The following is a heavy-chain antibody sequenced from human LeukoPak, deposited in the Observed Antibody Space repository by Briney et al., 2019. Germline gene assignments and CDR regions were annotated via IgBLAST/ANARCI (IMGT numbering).Heavy chain of an antibody. CDR3: ARLSKGRYFDYIFDY. CDR1: GGSVSSTEFS. D-gene: IGHD3-9*01. CDR2: LFYSGST. J-gene: IGHJ4*02. V-gene: IGHV4-39*01. Sequence: SETLSLTCTVSGGSVSSTEFSWGWIRQPPGKGLQWVGNLFYSGSTSYHPSLNSRVTMSVDTSKNQFSLKMTSVTAADTAVYYCARLSKGRYFDYIFDYWGQGSLVTVSS.